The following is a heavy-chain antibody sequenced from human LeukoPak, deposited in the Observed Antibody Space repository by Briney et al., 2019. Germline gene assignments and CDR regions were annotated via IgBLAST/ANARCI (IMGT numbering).Heavy chain of an antibody. CDR2: IKSKTGGGTT. CDR3: TTEYVGPDAFDI. CDR1: GFTFSNAW. D-gene: IGHD3-16*01. Sequence: GGSLRLSCAASGFTFSNAWMSWVRQAPGKGLEWVGRIKSKTGGGTTDYAAPVKGRFTISRDDSKNTLYLQMNSLKTEDTAVYYCTTEYVGPDAFDIWGQGTMVTVSS. J-gene: IGHJ3*02. V-gene: IGHV3-15*01.